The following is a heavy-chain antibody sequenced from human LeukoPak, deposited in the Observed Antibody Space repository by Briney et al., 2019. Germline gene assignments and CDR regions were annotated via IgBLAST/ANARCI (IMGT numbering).Heavy chain of an antibody. CDR3: ATTYDILSGSAMGDY. Sequence: SETLSLTCAVYGGSFSGYYWSWIRQPPGKGLEWIGEINHSGSTNYNPSLKSRVTISVDTAKNQFSLRLTSVTAADTAVYYCATTYDILSGSAMGDYWGQGTLVTVSS. CDR2: INHSGST. J-gene: IGHJ4*02. D-gene: IGHD3-10*01. CDR1: GGSFSGYY. V-gene: IGHV4-34*01.